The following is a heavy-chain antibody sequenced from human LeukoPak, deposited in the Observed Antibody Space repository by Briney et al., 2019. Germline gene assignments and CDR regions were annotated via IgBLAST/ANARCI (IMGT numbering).Heavy chain of an antibody. Sequence: GGSLRLSCAASGFTFSSYGMHWVRQAPGKGLEWVAFIRYDGTDKYYAGSVKGRFTISRDNSKNTLYLQMNSLRAEDTAVYYFAKLQLYYDILTGPLVDHWGQGTLVTVSS. CDR2: IRYDGTDK. CDR3: AKLQLYYDILTGPLVDH. V-gene: IGHV3-30*02. CDR1: GFTFSSYG. D-gene: IGHD3-9*01. J-gene: IGHJ4*02.